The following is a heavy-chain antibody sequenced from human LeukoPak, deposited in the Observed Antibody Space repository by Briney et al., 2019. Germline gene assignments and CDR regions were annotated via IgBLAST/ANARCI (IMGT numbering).Heavy chain of an antibody. CDR1: GGSIGGDH. CDR2: ISYIGST. V-gene: IGHV4-59*08. D-gene: IGHD6-19*01. CDR3: ARAVTGTSLVDF. J-gene: IGHJ4*02. Sequence: SETLSLTCTISGGSIGGDHWSWIRQAPGEGLEWIGYISYIGSTSYNPSLRSRVTISLNTPENQFSLRLTSVTAADTAVYYCARAVTGTSLVDFWGQGTLVAVSS.